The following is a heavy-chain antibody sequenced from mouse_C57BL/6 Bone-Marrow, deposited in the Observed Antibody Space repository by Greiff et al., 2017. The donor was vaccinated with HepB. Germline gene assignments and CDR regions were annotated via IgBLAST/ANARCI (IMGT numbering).Heavy chain of an antibody. V-gene: IGHV1-74*01. D-gene: IGHD2-1*01. Sequence: QVHVKQPGAELVKPGASVKVSCKASGYTFTSYWMHWVKQRPGQGLEWIGRIHPSDSDTNYNQKFKGKATLTVDKSSSTAYMQLSSLTSEDSAVYYCAITKYRDLYGNYGYFDVWGTGTTVTVSS. CDR2: IHPSDSDT. CDR1: GYTFTSYW. J-gene: IGHJ1*03. CDR3: AITKYRDLYGNYGYFDV.